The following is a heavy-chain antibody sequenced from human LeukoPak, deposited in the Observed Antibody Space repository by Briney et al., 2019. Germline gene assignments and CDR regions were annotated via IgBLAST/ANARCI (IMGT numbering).Heavy chain of an antibody. CDR1: GYTFTGYY. V-gene: IGHV1-2*02. Sequence: GASVKVSCKASGYTFTGYYMHWVRQAPGQGLEWMGWINPNSGVTNYAQKFQGRVTMTRDTSISTAYMELSRLRSDDTAVYYCASYDFWSGYYSAIPLDYWGQGTLVTVSS. CDR3: ASYDFWSGYYSAIPLDY. D-gene: IGHD3-3*01. J-gene: IGHJ4*02. CDR2: INPNSGVT.